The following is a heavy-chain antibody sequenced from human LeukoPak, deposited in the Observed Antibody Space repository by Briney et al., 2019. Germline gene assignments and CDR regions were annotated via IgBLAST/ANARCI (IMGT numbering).Heavy chain of an antibody. Sequence: SETLSLTCTVSGSISSYYWSWIRQPPGKGLEWIGYIYTSGSTNYNPSLKSRVTISVDTSKNQFSLDLSSVTAADTAVYYCARQKCTSTSCLTKNAFDIWGQGTMVTVSS. CDR1: GSISSYY. V-gene: IGHV4-4*09. J-gene: IGHJ3*02. D-gene: IGHD2-2*01. CDR3: ARQKCTSTSCLTKNAFDI. CDR2: IYTSGST.